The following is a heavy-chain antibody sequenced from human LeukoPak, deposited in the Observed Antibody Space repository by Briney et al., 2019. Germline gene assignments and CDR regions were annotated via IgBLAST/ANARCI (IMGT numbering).Heavy chain of an antibody. CDR1: GFTFSSYA. V-gene: IGHV3-64*01. J-gene: IGHJ4*02. CDR2: ISSNGGST. CDR3: ARDPTFGGPFDY. Sequence: PGGSLRPSCAASGFTFSSYAMHWVRQAPGKGLEYVSAISSNGGSTYYANSVKGRFTISRDNSKNTLYLQMGSLRAEDMAVYYCARDPTFGGPFDYWGQGTLVTVSS. D-gene: IGHD3-10*01.